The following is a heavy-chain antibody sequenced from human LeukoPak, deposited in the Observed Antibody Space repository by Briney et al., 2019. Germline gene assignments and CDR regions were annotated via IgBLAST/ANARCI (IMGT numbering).Heavy chain of an antibody. CDR3: AKDYDPYYDSRWFDP. V-gene: IGHV3-53*05. J-gene: IGHJ5*02. CDR1: GFTVSSNY. CDR2: IYSGGST. D-gene: IGHD3-22*01. Sequence: GGSLRLSCAASGFTVSSNYMSWVRQAPGKGLEWVSVIYSGGSTYYADSVKGRFTISRDNSKNTLYLQMNSLRAEDTAVYYCAKDYDPYYDSRWFDPWGQGTLVTVSS.